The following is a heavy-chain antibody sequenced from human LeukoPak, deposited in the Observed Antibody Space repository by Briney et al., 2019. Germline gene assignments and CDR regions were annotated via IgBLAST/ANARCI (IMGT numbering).Heavy chain of an antibody. V-gene: IGHV1-46*01. CDR1: GYTFTSNN. J-gene: IGHJ4*02. CDR3: ARVSGGLAEENIDY. Sequence: GASVKVSCKASGYTFTSNNMHWVRQAPGQGLEWMGLINPSGGSTSYAQKFQGRVTMTTDTSTSTAYMELRSLRSDDTAVYYCARVSGGLAEENIDYWGQGTLVTVSS. CDR2: INPSGGST. D-gene: IGHD2-15*01.